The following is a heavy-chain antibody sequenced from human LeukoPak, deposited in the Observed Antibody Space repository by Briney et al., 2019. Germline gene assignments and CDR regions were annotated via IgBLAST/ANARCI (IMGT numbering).Heavy chain of an antibody. Sequence: ASVKVSCKASGYTFTSYGISWVRQAPGQGLEWMGWISAYNGNTNYAQKLQGRVTMTTDTSTSTAYMELRSLRSDGTAVYYCARWVWSGYYYYYYYMDVWGKGTTVTVSS. CDR2: ISAYNGNT. J-gene: IGHJ6*03. CDR1: GYTFTSYG. V-gene: IGHV1-18*01. D-gene: IGHD3-3*01. CDR3: ARWVWSGYYYYYYYMDV.